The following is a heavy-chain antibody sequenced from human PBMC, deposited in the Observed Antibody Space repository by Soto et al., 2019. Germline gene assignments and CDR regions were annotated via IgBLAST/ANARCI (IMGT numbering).Heavy chain of an antibody. J-gene: IGHJ4*02. CDR3: ARVRSNLFDY. V-gene: IGHV4-61*08. Sequence: SETLSLTCTVSGDSLSSGGHYWSWIRQPPGKGLEWIGYIHYSGSTNYNPSLKSQVIISVDTSKNQFSLKLSSVTAADTAVYFCARVRSNLFDYWGQGTLVTVSS. D-gene: IGHD3-3*01. CDR1: GDSLSSGGHY. CDR2: IHYSGST.